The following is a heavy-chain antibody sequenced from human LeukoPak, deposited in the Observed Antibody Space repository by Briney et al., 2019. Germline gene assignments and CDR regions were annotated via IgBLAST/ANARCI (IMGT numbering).Heavy chain of an antibody. Sequence: PGGSLRLSCAASGFTFSSYWMHWVRQAPGKGLVWVSRINSDGSSTYYADSVKGRFTISRDNAKNTLYLQMNSLRAEDTAVYYCAKDHASSWYPEYYFDYWGQGTLVTVSS. D-gene: IGHD6-13*01. J-gene: IGHJ4*02. V-gene: IGHV3-74*01. CDR3: AKDHASSWYPEYYFDY. CDR1: GFTFSSYW. CDR2: INSDGSST.